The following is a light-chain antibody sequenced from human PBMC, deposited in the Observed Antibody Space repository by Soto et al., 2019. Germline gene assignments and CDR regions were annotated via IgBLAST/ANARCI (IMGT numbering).Light chain of an antibody. Sequence: DTQMTQSPSSLSASVGDRVTITCQASQGIAKYLHWYQQKPGKAPKLLIYHASNLQTGVPSRFSGNGSGTDFTFTISSLQPEDIATYYCQQSDNLPLTFGGGTKVEI. J-gene: IGKJ4*01. V-gene: IGKV1-33*01. CDR2: HAS. CDR3: QQSDNLPLT. CDR1: QGIAKY.